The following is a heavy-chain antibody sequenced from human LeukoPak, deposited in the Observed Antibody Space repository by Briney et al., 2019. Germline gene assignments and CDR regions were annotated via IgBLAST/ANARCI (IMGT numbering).Heavy chain of an antibody. CDR2: ISDSGVTA. CDR1: GFTFSDYA. J-gene: IGHJ4*02. D-gene: IGHD3-16*01. Sequence: GGSLRLSCVVSGFTFSDYAMSWVRQAPGQGLDWVSAISDSGVTAYYADSVKGRFTISRDNSKSTLYLQMNSLRAEDTAVYYCANLNAPYWGNFDYWGQGTLVTVSS. CDR3: ANLNAPYWGNFDY. V-gene: IGHV3-23*01.